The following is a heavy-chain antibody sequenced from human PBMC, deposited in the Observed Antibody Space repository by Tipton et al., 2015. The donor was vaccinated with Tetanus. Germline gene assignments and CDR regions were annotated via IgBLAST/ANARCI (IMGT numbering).Heavy chain of an antibody. Sequence: TLSLTCTVSGGPLSSDNFYWRWIRPYPGQGLEWIGFLFYSGSTDYNPSLKSRVTISMDTSKNQFSLKLSSVTAADTAVYYCAGPRGGAGDVRGEGKMVPVSP. CDR3: AGPRGGAGDV. J-gene: IGHJ3*01. CDR1: GGPLSSDNFY. CDR2: LFYSGST. D-gene: IGHD3-16*01. V-gene: IGHV4-31*03.